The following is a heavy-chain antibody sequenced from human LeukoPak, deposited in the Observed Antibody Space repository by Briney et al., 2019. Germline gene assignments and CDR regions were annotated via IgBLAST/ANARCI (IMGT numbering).Heavy chain of an antibody. J-gene: IGHJ5*02. Sequence: SETLSLTCTVSGGSISSGDYYWSWIRQPPGKGLEGIVYIYYSGGTYYNPSLKSRVTISVDTSKNQFSLKLSSVTAADTVVYYCARVGSYCSSTSCPNRWFDPWGQGTLVTVSS. V-gene: IGHV4-30-4*01. D-gene: IGHD2-2*01. CDR3: ARVGSYCSSTSCPNRWFDP. CDR2: IYYSGGT. CDR1: GGSISSGDYY.